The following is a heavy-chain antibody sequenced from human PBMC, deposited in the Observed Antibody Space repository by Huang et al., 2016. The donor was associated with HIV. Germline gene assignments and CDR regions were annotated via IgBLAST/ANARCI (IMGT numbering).Heavy chain of an antibody. CDR2: IKQDESEK. V-gene: IGHV3-7*01. Sequence: VESGGRLVQPGGSLRLSCVGSTFTFGAYWMRWVRQFPGKGLELVANIKQDESEKYYVESVKGRFNISRDNAKRVLFLEMNNVRVEDTATYYCATKTAAMDIWGQGTTVTVS. CDR3: ATKTAAMDI. CDR1: TFTFGAYW. D-gene: IGHD1-7*01. J-gene: IGHJ6*02.